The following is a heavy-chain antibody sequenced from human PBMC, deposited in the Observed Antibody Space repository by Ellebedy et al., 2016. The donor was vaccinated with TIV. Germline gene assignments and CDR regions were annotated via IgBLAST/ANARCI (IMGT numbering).Heavy chain of an antibody. CDR3: ARDRGEGKTLSFLDL. CDR1: GLTFSSYV. J-gene: IGHJ5*02. D-gene: IGHD4-17*01. V-gene: IGHV3-21*01. CDR2: ISGSVRSI. Sequence: GESLKISCTASGLTFSSYVMSWVRQAPGKGLEWISSISGSVRSINYRDSVKGRFITSRDNAKNSLFLQMDSLRAEDTAVYYCARDRGEGKTLSFLDLWGQGTLVTVSS.